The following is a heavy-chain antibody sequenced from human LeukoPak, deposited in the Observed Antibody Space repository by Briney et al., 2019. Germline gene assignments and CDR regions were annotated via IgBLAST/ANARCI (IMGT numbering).Heavy chain of an antibody. J-gene: IGHJ4*02. D-gene: IGHD5-12*01. Sequence: ASVKVSCKASGYTFTGYYMHWVRQAPGQGLEWMGWINPNSGGTNYAQKFQGRVTMTRDASISTAYMELSRLRSDDTAVYYCARGGGYEGMYYFDYWGQGTLVTVSS. CDR3: ARGGGYEGMYYFDY. CDR2: INPNSGGT. V-gene: IGHV1-2*02. CDR1: GYTFTGYY.